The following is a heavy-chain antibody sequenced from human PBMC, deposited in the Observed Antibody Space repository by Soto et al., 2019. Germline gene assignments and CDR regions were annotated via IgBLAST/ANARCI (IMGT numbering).Heavy chain of an antibody. CDR3: ARGGPSGGSCYWFDP. Sequence: SVKDSCKASGYTFTSYDINWVRQATVQGLEWMGWMSPNSGNTGYSQKFQGRVTMTRNTSISTAYMELSSLRSEDTAVYYCARGGPSGGSCYWFDPWGQGTLVTVSS. CDR2: MSPNSGNT. J-gene: IGHJ5*02. D-gene: IGHD2-15*01. CDR1: GYTFTSYD. V-gene: IGHV1-8*01.